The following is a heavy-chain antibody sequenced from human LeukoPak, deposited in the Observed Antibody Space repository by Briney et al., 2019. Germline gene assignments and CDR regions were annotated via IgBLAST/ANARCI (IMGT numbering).Heavy chain of an antibody. CDR1: GFTFSSYA. CDR3: ARDLGRYCSSTSCFGVDY. V-gene: IGHV3-21*01. Sequence: GGSLRLSCAASGFTFSSYAMSWVRQAPGKGLEWVSSISSSSSYIYYADSVKGRFTISRDNAKNSLYLQMNSLRAEDTAVYYCARDLGRYCSSTSCFGVDYWGQGTLVTVSS. CDR2: ISSSSSYI. J-gene: IGHJ4*02. D-gene: IGHD2-2*01.